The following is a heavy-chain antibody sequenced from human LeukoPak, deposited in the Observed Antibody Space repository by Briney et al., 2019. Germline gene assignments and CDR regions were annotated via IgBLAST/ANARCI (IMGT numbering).Heavy chain of an antibody. CDR3: ARANVYNGEYVWGSYRYGAFDI. V-gene: IGHV1-69*13. D-gene: IGHD3-16*02. CDR2: ISAPFGTA. J-gene: IGHJ3*02. Sequence: SVKVSCKASGGTFSSYAISWVRQAPGQGLEWMGGISAPFGTANYAQKFQGRVTITADESTSTAYMELSSLRSEDTAVYYCARANVYNGEYVWGSYRYGAFDIWGQGTMVTVSS. CDR1: GGTFSSYA.